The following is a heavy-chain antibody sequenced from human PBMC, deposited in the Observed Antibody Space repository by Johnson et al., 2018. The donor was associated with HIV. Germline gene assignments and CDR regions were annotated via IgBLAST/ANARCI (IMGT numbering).Heavy chain of an antibody. CDR3: ARDLYYGSGSSVAFDI. J-gene: IGHJ3*02. V-gene: IGHV3-20*04. D-gene: IGHD3-10*01. CDR2: ISWNGGSA. CDR1: GFTFDDYD. Sequence: MQLVESGGGVERPGGSLRLSCAASGFTFDDYDMSWVRQAPGKGLEWVSGISWNGGSAAYADSVKGRFTISRDNAKNSLYLQMNSLRAEDTALYYCARDLYYGSGSSVAFDIWGQGTMVTVSS.